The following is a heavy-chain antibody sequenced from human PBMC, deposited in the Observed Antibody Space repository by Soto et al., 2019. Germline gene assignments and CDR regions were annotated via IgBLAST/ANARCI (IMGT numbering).Heavy chain of an antibody. D-gene: IGHD2-21*02. CDR1: GFTFSTCA. J-gene: IGHJ4*02. CDR3: ESKRGLQDVLGTFDD. CDR2: ISGSGVST. V-gene: IGHV3-23*01. Sequence: EVQVLESGGGLVQPGGSLRLSCAASGFTFSTCAMNWVRQAPGKGLEWVSTISGSGVSTYYADSVKGRFTISRDNSKNMMYLEMNSLRAEDTAVYYCESKRGLQDVLGTFDDWGQGTLVTVSS.